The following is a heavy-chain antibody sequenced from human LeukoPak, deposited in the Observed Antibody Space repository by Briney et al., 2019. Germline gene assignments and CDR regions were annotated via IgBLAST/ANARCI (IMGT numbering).Heavy chain of an antibody. J-gene: IGHJ6*03. D-gene: IGHD3-3*01. CDR3: ARAATYYDFWSGYSPHMDV. CDR1: VYTFTRYY. V-gene: IGHV1-2*02. CDR2: INPNSGGT. Sequence: ASVTVSFMSSVYTFTRYYMHWVRQAPGQGLEGMGWINPNSGGTNYAQKFQGRVTMSRDTSISTAYIELSRLRSDDTAVYYCARAATYYDFWSGYSPHMDVWGKGTTVTVSS.